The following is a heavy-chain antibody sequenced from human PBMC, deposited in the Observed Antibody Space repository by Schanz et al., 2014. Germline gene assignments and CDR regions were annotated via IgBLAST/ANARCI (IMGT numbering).Heavy chain of an antibody. CDR3: ASYDNSGPYYLNH. D-gene: IGHD4-4*01. J-gene: IGHJ5*02. CDR1: GFTFSDYY. CDR2: VRTKDNHYAT. V-gene: IGHV3-72*01. Sequence: VQLVESGGGLVKPGGSLRLSCVASGFTFSDYYMSWIRQAPGKGLEWVGRVRTKDNHYATSYGASVSGRFTISRDDSKNTAYLQMNSLRTGDTAMYYCASYDNSGPYYLNHWGRGTLVTVSS.